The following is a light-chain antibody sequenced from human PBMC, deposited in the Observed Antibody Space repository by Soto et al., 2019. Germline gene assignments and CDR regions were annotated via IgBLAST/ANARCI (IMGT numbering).Light chain of an antibody. V-gene: IGKV3-11*01. CDR1: QSVSSY. J-gene: IGKJ2*01. Sequence: EIVLTQSPATLSLSPGERATLSCRASQSVSSYLAWYQQKPGKAPRLLIYDASNRATGIPARFSGSGSGTDFSHTISSLEPEDFAVYYYQQRSNWPPYTFGQGTKLEIK. CDR3: QQRSNWPPYT. CDR2: DAS.